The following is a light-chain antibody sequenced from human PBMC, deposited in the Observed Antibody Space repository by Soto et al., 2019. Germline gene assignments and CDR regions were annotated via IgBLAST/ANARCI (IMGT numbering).Light chain of an antibody. CDR2: AAS. CDR1: QSIRTY. CDR3: QQTYSTPRT. J-gene: IGKJ5*01. V-gene: IGKV1-39*01. Sequence: DIQMTQSPSSLSASVGDRVTITCRATQSIRTYLNWYQQKPGKAPKLLIFAASSLQSGVPSRFSASGSGTDFTLTISSLQPEDFATYYCQQTYSTPRTFGQGTRL.